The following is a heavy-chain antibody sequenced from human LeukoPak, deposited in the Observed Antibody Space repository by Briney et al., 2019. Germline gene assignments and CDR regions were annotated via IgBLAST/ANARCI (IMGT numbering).Heavy chain of an antibody. CDR1: GDSIYRTPYY. CDR3: ARVTVSNYFDY. CDR2: VHYSGSA. Sequence: SETLSLTCTVSGDSIYRTPYYWGWIHQPPGKGLEYIGSVHYSGSAYYTPSLKSRLTISVDTSKNQFSLKLSSVTAADTAVYYCARVTVSNYFDYWGQGTLVTVSS. V-gene: IGHV4-39*07. J-gene: IGHJ4*02.